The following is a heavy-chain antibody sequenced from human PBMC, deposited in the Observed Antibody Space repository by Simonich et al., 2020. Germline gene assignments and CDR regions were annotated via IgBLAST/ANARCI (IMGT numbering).Heavy chain of an antibody. Sequence: QVQLVQSGAEVKKPGASVKVSCKASGYTFTGYYMQWVRQAPGQGLEWRGWINPNRGGTNYAQNLQGRVTMTRDTSISTAYMELSRLRSDDTAVYYCARGALTGDYYYMDVWGKGTTVTVSS. CDR1: GYTFTGYY. J-gene: IGHJ6*03. D-gene: IGHD7-27*01. CDR3: ARGALTGDYYYMDV. CDR2: INPNRGGT. V-gene: IGHV1-2*02.